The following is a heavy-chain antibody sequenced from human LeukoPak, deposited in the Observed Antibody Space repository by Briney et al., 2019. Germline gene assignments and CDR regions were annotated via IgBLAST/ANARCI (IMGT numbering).Heavy chain of an antibody. D-gene: IGHD3-3*01. Sequence: GGSLRLSCAASGFTFSTYNMNWVRQAPGKGLEWVSSITSSSSYIYYADSVKGRFTISRDNAKNSLYLQMNSLRAEDTAVYYCARPPYFDFWSGFYNDNYYYMEVWGRGTPVTVSS. CDR2: ITSSSSYI. CDR1: GFTFSTYN. V-gene: IGHV3-21*01. J-gene: IGHJ6*03. CDR3: ARPPYFDFWSGFYNDNYYYMEV.